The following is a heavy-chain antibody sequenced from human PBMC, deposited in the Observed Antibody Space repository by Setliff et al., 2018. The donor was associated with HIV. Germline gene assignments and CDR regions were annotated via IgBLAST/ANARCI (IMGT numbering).Heavy chain of an antibody. CDR2: IYTSGST. J-gene: IGHJ6*03. Sequence: SETLSLTCTVSGGSISSGSYYWSWIRQPAGKGLEWIGRIYTSGSTNYNPSLKSRVTISVDTSKSQFSLKLRSVTAADTAVYYCARETYYYDNPQYYYYYMDVWGKGTTVTVSS. CDR1: GGSISSGSYY. D-gene: IGHD3-22*01. V-gene: IGHV4-61*02. CDR3: ARETYYYDNPQYYYYYMDV.